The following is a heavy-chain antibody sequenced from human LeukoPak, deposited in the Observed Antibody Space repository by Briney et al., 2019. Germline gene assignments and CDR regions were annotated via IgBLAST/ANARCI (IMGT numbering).Heavy chain of an antibody. CDR2: IYTSGST. CDR1: GGSISRYY. D-gene: IGHD3-3*01. V-gene: IGHV4-4*07. Sequence: SETLSLTCAVSGGSISRYYWSWIRQPAGKGLEWIGRIYTSGSTNYNPSLKSRVTMSVDTSKNQFSLKLSSVTAADTDVYYCARDPPYFRSGYIGNYYYNGMGVWGQGTTVTVSS. CDR3: ARDPPYFRSGYIGNYYYNGMGV. J-gene: IGHJ6*01.